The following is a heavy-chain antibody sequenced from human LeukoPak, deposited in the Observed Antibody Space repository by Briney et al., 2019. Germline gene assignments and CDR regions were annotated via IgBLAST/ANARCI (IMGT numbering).Heavy chain of an antibody. J-gene: IGHJ3*02. V-gene: IGHV3-9*01. CDR1: GFTFDDYA. D-gene: IGHD6-13*01. CDR2: ISWNSGSI. Sequence: PGGSLRLSCAASGFTFDDYAVHWVRQAPGKGLEWVSGISWNSGSIGYADSVKGRFTISRDNAKNSLYLQMNSLRAEDTALYYCAKSLSSSGAFDIWGQGTMVTVSS. CDR3: AKSLSSSGAFDI.